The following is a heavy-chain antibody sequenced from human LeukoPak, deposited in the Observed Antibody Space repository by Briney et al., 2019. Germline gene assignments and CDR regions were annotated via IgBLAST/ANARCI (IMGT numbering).Heavy chain of an antibody. CDR1: GFTFSSYW. D-gene: IGHD3-10*01. Sequence: PGGSLRLSCAASGFTFSSYWMSWVRQAPGKGLEWVANIREDGSEKFYVDSVKGRFTLSRDNAKNSLYLRMNSLRVEDTAVYYCARFDYYGSGSLFDYWGQGTLVTVSS. CDR3: ARFDYYGSGSLFDY. CDR2: IREDGSEK. J-gene: IGHJ4*02. V-gene: IGHV3-7*01.